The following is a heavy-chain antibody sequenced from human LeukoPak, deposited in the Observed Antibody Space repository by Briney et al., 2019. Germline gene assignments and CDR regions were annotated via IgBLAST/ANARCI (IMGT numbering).Heavy chain of an antibody. CDR1: GFTFSSYA. CDR3: AQMYYFDSSAYELGIDY. D-gene: IGHD3-22*01. Sequence: GGSLRLSCAASGFTFSSYALSWVRQAPGKGLEWVSAISGSGGSTYYADPVKGRFTISKDNSKNTLYLQMNSLRAEDTAVYYCAQMYYFDSSAYELGIDYWGQGTLVTVSS. CDR2: ISGSGGST. J-gene: IGHJ4*02. V-gene: IGHV3-23*01.